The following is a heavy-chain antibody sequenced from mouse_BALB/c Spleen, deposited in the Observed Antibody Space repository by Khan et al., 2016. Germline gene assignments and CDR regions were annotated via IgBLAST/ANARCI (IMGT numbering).Heavy chain of an antibody. D-gene: IGHD2-3*01. CDR2: IWSGGST. Sequence: QVQLQQSGPGLVQPSQSLSITCTVSGFSLTSYGVHWVRQSPGKGLEWLGVIWSGGSTDYNAAFISRLSISKDKSKRQVFFKMNSLQANETVRYYYARNDGYYAMDYWCQGTSVTVSS. CDR3: ARNDGYYAMDY. CDR1: GFSLTSYG. V-gene: IGHV2-2*02. J-gene: IGHJ4*01.